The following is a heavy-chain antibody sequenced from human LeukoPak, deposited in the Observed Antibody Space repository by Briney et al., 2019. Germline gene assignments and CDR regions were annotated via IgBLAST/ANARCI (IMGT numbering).Heavy chain of an antibody. CDR1: GGSISSSSYY. CDR3: AGHETADWGIYTWFDP. CDR2: IYYSGST. J-gene: IGHJ5*02. D-gene: IGHD7-27*01. V-gene: IGHV4-39*01. Sequence: SETLSLTCTVSGGSISSSSYYWGWLRQPPGKGREWIGSIYYSGSTYYNPSLKSRVTISVDTSKNQFSLKLSSVTAADTAVYYCAGHETADWGIYTWFDPWGQGTLVTVSS.